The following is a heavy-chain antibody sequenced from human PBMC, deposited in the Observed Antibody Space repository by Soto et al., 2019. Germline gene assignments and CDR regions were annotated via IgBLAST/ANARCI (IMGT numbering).Heavy chain of an antibody. CDR1: GFTFSSYS. J-gene: IGHJ4*02. Sequence: EVQLVESGGGLVKPGGSLRLSCAASGFTFSSYSMNWVRQAPGKGLEWVSSISSSSSYIYYADSVKGRFTISRDNAKNSLYLQMNSLRAEDTAVYYCASSITIFGVVIRRGYFDYWGQGTLVTVSS. CDR2: ISSSSSYI. V-gene: IGHV3-21*01. CDR3: ASSITIFGVVIRRGYFDY. D-gene: IGHD3-3*01.